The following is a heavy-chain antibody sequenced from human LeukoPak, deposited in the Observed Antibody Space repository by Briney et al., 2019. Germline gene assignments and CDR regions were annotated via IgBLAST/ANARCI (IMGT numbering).Heavy chain of an antibody. CDR3: ARGLGFDI. CDR2: IKQDGSEK. CDR1: EFTFSSYW. J-gene: IGHJ3*02. V-gene: IGHV3-7*01. Sequence: PGGSLRLSCAASEFTFSSYWMSWVRQAPGKGLEWVANIKQDGSEKYYVDSVKGRFTISRDNAKNSLYLQMNSLRAEDTAVYYCARGLGFDIWGQGTMVTVSS.